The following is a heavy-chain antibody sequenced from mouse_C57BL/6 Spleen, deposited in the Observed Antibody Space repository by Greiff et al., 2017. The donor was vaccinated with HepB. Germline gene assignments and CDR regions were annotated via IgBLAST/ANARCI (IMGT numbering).Heavy chain of an antibody. V-gene: IGHV7-3*01. CDR2: IRNKANGYTT. D-gene: IGHD1-1*01. CDR3: ARYDGSRKYYAMGY. CDR1: GFTFTAYY. Sequence: EVKLMESGGGLVQPGGSLSLSCAASGFTFTAYYMSWVRQPPGKALEWLGFIRNKANGYTTEYSASVKGRFTISRDNSQSILYLQMNALRAEDSATYYCARYDGSRKYYAMGYWAQGTSVTVSS. J-gene: IGHJ4*01.